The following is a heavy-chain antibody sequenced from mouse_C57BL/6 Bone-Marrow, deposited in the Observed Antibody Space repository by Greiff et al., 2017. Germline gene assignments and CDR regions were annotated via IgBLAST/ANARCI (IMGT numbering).Heavy chain of an antibody. V-gene: IGHV1-81*01. CDR3: ARSKVHYYAMDY. Sequence: QVQLQQSGAELARPGASVKLSCKASGYTFTSYGISWVKQRTGQGLEWIGEIYPRSGNTYYNEKFTGKATLTADKSSSTAYMELRSLTSEDSAVYFCARSKVHYYAMDYWGQGTSVTVSS. J-gene: IGHJ4*01. CDR1: GYTFTSYG. CDR2: IYPRSGNT. D-gene: IGHD2-14*01.